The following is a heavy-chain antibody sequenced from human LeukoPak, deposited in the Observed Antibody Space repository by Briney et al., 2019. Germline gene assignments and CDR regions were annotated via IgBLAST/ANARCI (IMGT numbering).Heavy chain of an antibody. CDR3: SKNYCSSTSCYYYYYMDV. CDR2: ISYDGSNK. CDR1: GFTFSSYA. V-gene: IGHV3-30*01. J-gene: IGHJ6*03. Sequence: GGSLRLSCAASGFTFSSYAMHWVRQAPGQGLGWGAVISYDGSNKYYADSVKGRFTISRDNSKNTLYLQMNSLRAEDTAVYYCSKNYCSSTSCYYYYYMDVWGKGTTVTVSS. D-gene: IGHD2-2*01.